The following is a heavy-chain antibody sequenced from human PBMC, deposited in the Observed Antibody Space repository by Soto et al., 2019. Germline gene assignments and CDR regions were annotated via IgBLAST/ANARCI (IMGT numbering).Heavy chain of an antibody. CDR3: AREWGERDPSPPHGTDAFDI. J-gene: IGHJ3*02. CDR2: ISAYNGNT. CDR1: GYTFTSYG. D-gene: IGHD3-10*01. V-gene: IGHV1-18*01. Sequence: QVQLVQSGAEVKKPGASVKVSCKASGYTFTSYGISWVRQAPGQGLEWMGWISAYNGNTNYAQKLQGRVTMTTDTSTSTAYMELRSLRSDDTAVYYCAREWGERDPSPPHGTDAFDIWGQGTMVTVSS.